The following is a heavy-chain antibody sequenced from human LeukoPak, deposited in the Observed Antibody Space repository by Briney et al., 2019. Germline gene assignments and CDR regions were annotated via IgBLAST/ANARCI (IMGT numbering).Heavy chain of an antibody. CDR3: ARGRYYYDSSGYYYGFDY. J-gene: IGHJ4*02. D-gene: IGHD3-22*01. Sequence: KPSETLSLTCGVYGGSFSGYYWSWIRQPPGKGLEWIGEINHSGSTNYNPSLKSRVTISVDTSKNQFSLKLSSVTAADTAVYYCARGRYYYDSSGYYYGFDYWGQGTLVTVS. V-gene: IGHV4-34*01. CDR2: INHSGST. CDR1: GGSFSGYY.